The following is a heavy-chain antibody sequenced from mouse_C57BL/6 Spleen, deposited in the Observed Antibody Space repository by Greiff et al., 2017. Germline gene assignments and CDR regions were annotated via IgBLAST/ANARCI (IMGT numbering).Heavy chain of an antibody. D-gene: IGHD3-2*02. Sequence: EVKVVESGGGLVQPGGSLKLSCAASGFTFSDYGMAWVRQAPRKGPEWVAFISNLAYSIYYADTVTGRFTISRENAKNTLYLEMSSLRSEDTAMYYCARRDDSSGFFDYWGQGTTLTVSS. CDR3: ARRDDSSGFFDY. V-gene: IGHV5-15*01. CDR2: ISNLAYSI. CDR1: GFTFSDYG. J-gene: IGHJ2*01.